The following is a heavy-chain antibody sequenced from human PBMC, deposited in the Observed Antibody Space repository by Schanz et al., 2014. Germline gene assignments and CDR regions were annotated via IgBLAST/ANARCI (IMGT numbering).Heavy chain of an antibody. V-gene: IGHV3-30*02. Sequence: QVQLVESGGGVVQPGGSLRLSCAASGFTFSSYGMHWVRQAPGKGLEWVTFIRFDGSDKYYAASVKGRFTISRDNSKNTLYLQMNSLRAEDTAVYYCAKDRRPCSGDGCYSHDAFDIWGQGTMVTVSS. CDR1: GFTFSSYG. CDR2: IRFDGSDK. D-gene: IGHD2-15*01. J-gene: IGHJ3*02. CDR3: AKDRRPCSGDGCYSHDAFDI.